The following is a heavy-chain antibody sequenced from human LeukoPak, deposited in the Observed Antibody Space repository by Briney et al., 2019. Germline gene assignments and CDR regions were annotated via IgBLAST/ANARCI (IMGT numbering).Heavy chain of an antibody. V-gene: IGHV5-51*01. CDR3: ARTRTYYYDSSGYYFEY. CDR1: GYTFTNYW. J-gene: IGHJ4*02. D-gene: IGHD3-22*01. Sequence: GESLKISCKGSGYTFTNYWIGWVRQPPGKGLEWMGIIYPGDSDTRYSPSLQGQVTISADKSINTAYLQWSSLKASDTAMYYCARTRTYYYDSSGYYFEYWGQGTLVTVSS. CDR2: IYPGDSDT.